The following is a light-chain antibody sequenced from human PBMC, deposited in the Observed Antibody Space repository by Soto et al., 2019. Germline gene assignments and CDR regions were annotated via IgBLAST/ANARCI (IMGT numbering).Light chain of an antibody. CDR1: SSDVGSYNR. Sequence: QSALTQPPSVPGSPGQSVTISCTGTSSDVGSYNRVSWYQQPPGTAPKLMIYEVSNRPSGVPDRFSGSKSGNTASLTISGLQAEDEADYYCSLYTSSSTPVVFGGGTKLTVL. CDR3: SLYTSSSTPVV. CDR2: EVS. J-gene: IGLJ2*01. V-gene: IGLV2-18*01.